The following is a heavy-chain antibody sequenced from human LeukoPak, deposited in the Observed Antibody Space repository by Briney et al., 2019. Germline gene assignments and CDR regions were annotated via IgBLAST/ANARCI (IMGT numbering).Heavy chain of an antibody. V-gene: IGHV7-4-1*02. CDR3: ARDAPGKYFVWFDP. CDR2: INTNNGNP. D-gene: IGHD1-14*01. J-gene: IGHJ5*02. Sequence: GGSVKVSCKASGYTFTGFYMHWVRQSPGQCGVWMGGINTNNGNPTHAPVFTGRFVFSLDPSLSTAFLQISSLKAEDPAVYYCARDAPGKYFVWFDPWGKGTLVTVSS. CDR1: GYTFTGFY.